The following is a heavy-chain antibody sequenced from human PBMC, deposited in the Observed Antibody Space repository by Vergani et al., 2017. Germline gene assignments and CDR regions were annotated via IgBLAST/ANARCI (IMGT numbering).Heavy chain of an antibody. CDR1: GGSISSSSYY. CDR2: IYYSGST. V-gene: IGHV4-39*07. Sequence: QLQLQESGPGLVKPSETLSLTCTVSGGSISSSSYYWGWICQPPGKGLEWIGSIYYSGSTYYNPSLKSRVTISVDTAKNQFSLKRSSVTAADTAVYYCAREGGWFDPWGQGTLVTVSS. J-gene: IGHJ5*02. CDR3: AREGGWFDP.